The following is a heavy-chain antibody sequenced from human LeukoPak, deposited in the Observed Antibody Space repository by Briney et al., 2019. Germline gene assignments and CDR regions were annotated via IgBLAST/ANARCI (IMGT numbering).Heavy chain of an antibody. D-gene: IGHD5-12*01. V-gene: IGHV4-39*07. J-gene: IGHJ4*02. CDR3: ARGRGWGYDYFDY. CDR1: GGSITSSSYY. CDR2: INHSGST. Sequence: PSETLSLTCTASGGSITSSSYYWGWIRQPPGKGLEWIGEINHSGSTNYNPSLKSRVTISVDTSKNQFSLKLSSVTAADTAVYYCARGRGWGYDYFDYWGQGTLVTVSS.